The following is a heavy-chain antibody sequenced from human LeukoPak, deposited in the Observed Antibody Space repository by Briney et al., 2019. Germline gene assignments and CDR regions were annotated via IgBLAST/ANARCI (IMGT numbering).Heavy chain of an antibody. CDR1: GYTFTDYY. Sequence: GASVKVSCKPSGYTFTDYYMHWVRQAPGPGLEWMGWINPNSSDTTYAQKFQGRVTMTRDTSISTSYMELSRLRSDDTAVYYCAREKLASPYFDPWGQGTLVTVSS. CDR3: AREKLASPYFDP. CDR2: INPNSSDT. V-gene: IGHV1-2*02. J-gene: IGHJ5*02.